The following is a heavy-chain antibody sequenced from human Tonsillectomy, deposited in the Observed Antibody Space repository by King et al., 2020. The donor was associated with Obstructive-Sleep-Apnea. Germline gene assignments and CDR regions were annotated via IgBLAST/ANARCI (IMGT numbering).Heavy chain of an antibody. J-gene: IGHJ4*02. CDR2: ISYDGSNK. CDR1: GFIFSSYA. D-gene: IGHD5-24*01. V-gene: IGHV3-30*04. Sequence: VQLVESGGGVVQPGRSLRLSCAASGFIFSSYAMHWVRQAPGKGLECVAVISYDGSNKDYADSVKGRLTISRDNSKNTLYLQMNSLRAEDTAVYYCATGSDGYNLGFQKFDYWGQGTLVIVSS. CDR3: ATGSDGYNLGFQKFDY.